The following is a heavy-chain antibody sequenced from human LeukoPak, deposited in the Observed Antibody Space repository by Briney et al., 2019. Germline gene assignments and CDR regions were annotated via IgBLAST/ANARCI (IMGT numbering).Heavy chain of an antibody. D-gene: IGHD6-13*01. J-gene: IGHJ6*03. V-gene: IGHV4-39*01. CDR3: ARRTLSDSSSPRNYYYYYMDV. Sequence: PSETLSLTCTVSGGSISSSSYYWGWIRQPPGKGLEWIGSIYYSGSTYYNPSLKSRVTISVDTSKNQFSLKLSSVTAADTAVYYCARRTLSDSSSPRNYYYYYMDVWGKGTTVTVSS. CDR1: GGSISSSSYY. CDR2: IYYSGST.